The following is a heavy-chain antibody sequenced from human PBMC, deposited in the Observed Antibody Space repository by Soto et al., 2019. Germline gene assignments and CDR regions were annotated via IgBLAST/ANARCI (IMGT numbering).Heavy chain of an antibody. CDR1: GGSFSGYY. CDR2: INHSGST. Sequence: SETLSLTCAVYGGSFSGYYWSWIRQPPGKGLEWIGEINHSGSTNYNPSLKSRVTISVDTSKNQFSLKLSSVTAADTAVYYCAGQYYDFWSGFYYYYYMDVWGKGTTVTLAS. J-gene: IGHJ6*03. CDR3: AGQYYDFWSGFYYYYYMDV. V-gene: IGHV4-34*01. D-gene: IGHD3-3*01.